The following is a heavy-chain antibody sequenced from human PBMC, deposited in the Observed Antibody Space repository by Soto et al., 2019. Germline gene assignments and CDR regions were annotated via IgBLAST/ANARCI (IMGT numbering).Heavy chain of an antibody. CDR1: GFTFRSCE. CDR2: IGTAGDT. V-gene: IGHV3-13*01. D-gene: IGHD3-10*01. CDR3: ARGALWSGASPTFDP. J-gene: IGHJ5*02. Sequence: RISSAACGFTFRSCEMPLGGKKTGNGLEWVSAIGTAGDTYPPGSVKGRFTISRENAKNPLSLQMNTLRAGDTAVYYCARGALWSGASPTFDPPGQRTLVPLSS.